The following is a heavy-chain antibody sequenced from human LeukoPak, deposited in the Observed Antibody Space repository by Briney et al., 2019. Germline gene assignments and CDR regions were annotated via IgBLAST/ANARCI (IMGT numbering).Heavy chain of an antibody. CDR1: GFTFSSYG. Sequence: GGSLRLSCAASGFTFSSYGMHWVRQAPGKGLEWVAFIRYDGSNKYSADSVEGRFTISRDNSKNTLYLQMNSLRAEDTAVYYCAKERDTAMVTIDYWGQGTLVTVSS. J-gene: IGHJ4*02. CDR2: IRYDGSNK. CDR3: AKERDTAMVTIDY. V-gene: IGHV3-30*02. D-gene: IGHD5-18*01.